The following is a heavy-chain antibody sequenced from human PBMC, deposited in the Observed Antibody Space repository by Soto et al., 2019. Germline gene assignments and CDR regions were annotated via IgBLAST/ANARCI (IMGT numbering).Heavy chain of an antibody. V-gene: IGHV3-33*01. J-gene: IGHJ4*02. CDR1: GFTFSSYG. Sequence: QVQLVESGGGVVQPGRSLRLSCAASGFTFSSYGMHWVRQAPGKGLEWVAVIWYDGSNKYYADPVKGRFTISRDNSKNTLYLQMNSLRAEHTAVYHCARDLLYYDILTGYPYPLDYWGQGTLVTVSS. CDR2: IWYDGSNK. CDR3: ARDLLYYDILTGYPYPLDY. D-gene: IGHD3-9*01.